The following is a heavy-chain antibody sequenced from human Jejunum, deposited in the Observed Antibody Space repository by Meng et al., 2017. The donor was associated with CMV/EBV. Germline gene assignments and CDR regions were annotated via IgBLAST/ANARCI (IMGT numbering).Heavy chain of an antibody. D-gene: IGHD3-22*01. V-gene: IGHV4-4*07. CDR1: VGSLTNYY. Sequence: SEPLSPPCRAAVGSLTNYYWNWIRQTAGKGLEWIGRIYTNGRAIYHPSLVSRVTISEDTSKNQFSLRLTSVTAADTAVYYCARSGYYYDTTGYSPFDYWGQGALVTVSS. CDR3: ARSGYYYDTTGYSPFDY. J-gene: IGHJ4*02. CDR2: IYTNGRA.